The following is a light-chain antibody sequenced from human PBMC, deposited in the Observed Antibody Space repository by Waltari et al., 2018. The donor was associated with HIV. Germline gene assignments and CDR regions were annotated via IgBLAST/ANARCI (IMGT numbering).Light chain of an antibody. Sequence: DIQMTQSPSSLSAAVGERVTITCRARQAISDDLGWYQHRPGEAPQRLIYSASSVHNGVPSRFSGGRTGADFTLTVSGLQPEDSATYYCLQHHSYPLTFGGGTKVEI. CDR1: QAISDD. CDR3: LQHHSYPLT. V-gene: IGKV1-17*01. CDR2: SAS. J-gene: IGKJ4*01.